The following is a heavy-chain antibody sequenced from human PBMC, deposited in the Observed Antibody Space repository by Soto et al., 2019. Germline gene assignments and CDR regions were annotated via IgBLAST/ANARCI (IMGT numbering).Heavy chain of an antibody. CDR2: IYWDDDK. CDR3: AHRSPYSGDWNAGWFDP. V-gene: IGHV2-5*02. D-gene: IGHD6-25*01. Sequence: QITLKESGPTLVEPTQTLTLTCTFSGFSLSTSGVGVGWVRQSPGKALEWLAFIYWDDDKRYSPSLKSRLTITKDTSKNQVVLTMTNMDPVATATYFCAHRSPYSGDWNAGWFDPCGQGTLVTVSS. CDR1: GFSLSTSGVG. J-gene: IGHJ5*02.